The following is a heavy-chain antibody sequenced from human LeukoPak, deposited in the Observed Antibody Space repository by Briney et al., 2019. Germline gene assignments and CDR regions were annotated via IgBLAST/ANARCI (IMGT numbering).Heavy chain of an antibody. CDR2: IKQDGNEK. CDR1: GFTFSSYG. CDR3: ARDQTYYDYVWGSYRYRGRSFDY. V-gene: IGHV3-7*01. Sequence: GGSLRLSCAASGFTFSSYGMHWVRQAPGKGLEWVANIKQDGNEKYYVDSVKGRFTISRDNAKNSLYLQMNSLRAEDTAVYYCARDQTYYDYVWGSYRYRGRSFDYWGQGTLVTVSS. J-gene: IGHJ4*02. D-gene: IGHD3-16*02.